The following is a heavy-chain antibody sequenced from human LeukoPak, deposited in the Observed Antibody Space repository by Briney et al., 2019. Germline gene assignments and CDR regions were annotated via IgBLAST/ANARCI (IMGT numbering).Heavy chain of an antibody. J-gene: IGHJ6*02. CDR3: ARDYSSSWYGGLYYYYYGMDV. Sequence: EASVKVSCKASGYTFTGYYMHWVRQDPGQGLEWMGWINPNSGGTNYAQKFQGRVTMTRDTSISTAYMELSRLRSDDTAVYYCARDYSSSWYGGLYYYYYGMDVWGQGTTVTVSS. CDR1: GYTFTGYY. CDR2: INPNSGGT. V-gene: IGHV1-2*02. D-gene: IGHD6-13*01.